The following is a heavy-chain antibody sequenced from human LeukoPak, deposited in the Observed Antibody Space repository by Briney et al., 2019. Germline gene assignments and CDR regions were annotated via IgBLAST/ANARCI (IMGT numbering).Heavy chain of an antibody. D-gene: IGHD2-21*02. CDR1: RFTFSSYA. J-gene: IGHJ4*02. V-gene: IGHV3-23*01. CDR2: ISGSGDNT. Sequence: GGSLRLSCTASRFTFSSYAMSWVRQAPGKGLEWVSAISGSGDNTYYADSVKGRFTTSRDNSKNTLYLQMIGLRAEDTAVYYCAKGTCGGDCYPPLYYFDYWGQGTLVTVSS. CDR3: AKGTCGGDCYPPLYYFDY.